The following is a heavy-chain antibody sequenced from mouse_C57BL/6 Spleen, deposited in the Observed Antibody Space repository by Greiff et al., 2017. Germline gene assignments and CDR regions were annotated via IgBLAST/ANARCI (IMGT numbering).Heavy chain of an antibody. CDR1: GYTFTSYW. V-gene: IGHV1-50*01. Sequence: VQLQQPGAELVKPGASVKLSCKASGYTFTSYWMQWVKQRPGQGLEWIGEIDPSDSYTNYNQKFKGKATLTVDTSSSTAYMQLSSLTSADSAVYYCARSDYYGSGRYFDYWGQGTTLTVSS. CDR2: IDPSDSYT. CDR3: ARSDYYGSGRYFDY. D-gene: IGHD1-1*01. J-gene: IGHJ2*01.